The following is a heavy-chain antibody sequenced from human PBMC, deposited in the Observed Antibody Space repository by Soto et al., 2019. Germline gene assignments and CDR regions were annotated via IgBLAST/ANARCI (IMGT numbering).Heavy chain of an antibody. CDR2: ISGSGGST. CDR3: AKDGTTVTTWGYYYYMDV. V-gene: IGHV3-23*01. Sequence: GGSLRLSCAASGFTFSSYAMSWVRQAPGKGLEWVSAISGSGGSTYYADSVKGRFTISRDNSKNTLYLQMNSLRAEDTAVYYCAKDGTTVTTWGYYYYMDVWGKGTTVTVSS. CDR1: GFTFSSYA. J-gene: IGHJ6*03. D-gene: IGHD4-17*01.